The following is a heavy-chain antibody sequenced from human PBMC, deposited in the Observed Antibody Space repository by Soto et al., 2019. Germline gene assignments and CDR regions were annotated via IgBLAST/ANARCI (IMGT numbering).Heavy chain of an antibody. Sequence: GKGLEWVSGISGSGGSTYYTDSVKGRFTISRDNSKDTLYLQMNSLRAEDTAVYYCVFFQAEDGIRDTVPVSAFLLNRSSDL. D-gene: IGHD2-15*01. CDR3: VFFQAEDGIRDTVPVSAFLLNRSSDL. CDR2: ISGSGGST. V-gene: IGHV3-23*01. J-gene: IGHJ2*01.